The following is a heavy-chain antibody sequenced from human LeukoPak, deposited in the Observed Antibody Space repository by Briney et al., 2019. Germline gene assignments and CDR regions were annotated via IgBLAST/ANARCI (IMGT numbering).Heavy chain of an antibody. D-gene: IGHD6-6*01. CDR3: ARAGYSSSSGGFGDYSYYMDV. J-gene: IGHJ6*03. Sequence: GGSLRLSRPAPGFTFSRFWMSWVRQAPGKGLEWVAKIKSDGSEKYYVASVKGRFTISRDNAKTSLYLQLNCMRAEDTAVYYCARAGYSSSSGGFGDYSYYMDVWGKGTTVTVSS. V-gene: IGHV3-7*01. CDR1: GFTFSRFW. CDR2: IKSDGSEK.